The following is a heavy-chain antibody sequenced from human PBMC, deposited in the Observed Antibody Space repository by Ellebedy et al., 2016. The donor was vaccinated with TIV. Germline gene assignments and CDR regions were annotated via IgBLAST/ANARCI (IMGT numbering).Heavy chain of an antibody. Sequence: GESLKISCAASGFTFSSYSMNWVRQAPGKGLEWVSYISSSSSTIYYADSVKGRFTISRDNAKNLLYLQMNRLRDEDTAVYYCARTYYYESSGYYFAYWGQGTLVTVSS. CDR3: ARTYYYESSGYYFAY. D-gene: IGHD3-22*01. CDR1: GFTFSSYS. CDR2: ISSSSSTI. V-gene: IGHV3-48*02. J-gene: IGHJ4*02.